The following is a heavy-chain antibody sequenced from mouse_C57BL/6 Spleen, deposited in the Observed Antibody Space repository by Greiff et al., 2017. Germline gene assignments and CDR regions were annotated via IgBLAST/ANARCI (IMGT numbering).Heavy chain of an antibody. CDR3: ARGRDYYGSSYYCDY. D-gene: IGHD1-1*01. Sequence: EVKLMESGGGLVKPGGSLKLSCAASGFTFSSYAMSWVRQTPEKRLEWVATMSDGGSYTYYPDNVKGRFTISRDHTKNNMYLQMSHLKSEDTAMYYCARGRDYYGSSYYCDYWGQGTTLTVSS. CDR2: MSDGGSYT. V-gene: IGHV5-4*03. CDR1: GFTFSSYA. J-gene: IGHJ2*01.